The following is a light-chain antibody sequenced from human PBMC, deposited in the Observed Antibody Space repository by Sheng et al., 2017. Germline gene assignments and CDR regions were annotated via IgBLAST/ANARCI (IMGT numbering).Light chain of an antibody. V-gene: IGLV1-51*01. J-gene: IGLJ1*01. CDR2: DND. CDR3: TSYTSSSTLV. CDR1: NSNVGNHR. Sequence: QSVLTQPPSVSAAPGQKVTISCSGSNSNVGNHRVSWYQQLPGTAPKLLIYDNDKRPSGIPDRFSGSKSGNTASLTISGLQAEDEADYYCTSYTSSSTLVFGTGTKVTVL.